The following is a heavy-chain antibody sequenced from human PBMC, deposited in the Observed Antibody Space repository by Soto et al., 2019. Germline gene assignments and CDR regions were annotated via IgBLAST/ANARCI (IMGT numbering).Heavy chain of an antibody. Sequence: PSETLSLTCTVSGGSISSYYCSWIRQPPWKGLEWIGYIYYSGITNYNPSLKSRVTISVDTSKNQFSLKLSSVTAADTAVYYCGRKLPFYGEYGRYGMDACGQGTTVAVSS. CDR3: GRKLPFYGEYGRYGMDA. V-gene: IGHV4-59*01. CDR1: GGSISSYY. CDR2: IYYSGIT. D-gene: IGHD3-10*01. J-gene: IGHJ6*02.